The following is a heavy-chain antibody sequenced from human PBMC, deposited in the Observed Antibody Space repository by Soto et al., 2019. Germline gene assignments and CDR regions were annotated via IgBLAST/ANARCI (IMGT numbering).Heavy chain of an antibody. CDR3: AREGKDIVATVRPYYFDY. Sequence: QVQLVESGGGVVQPGRSLRLSCAASGFTFSNYGMHWVRQAPGKGLEWVAVIWYDGSNKYYADSVKGRFTISRDNSKNTLYLRMNSLRAEDTAVYYCAREGKDIVATVRPYYFDYWGQGTLVTVSS. CDR2: IWYDGSNK. V-gene: IGHV3-33*01. D-gene: IGHD5-12*01. J-gene: IGHJ4*02. CDR1: GFTFSNYG.